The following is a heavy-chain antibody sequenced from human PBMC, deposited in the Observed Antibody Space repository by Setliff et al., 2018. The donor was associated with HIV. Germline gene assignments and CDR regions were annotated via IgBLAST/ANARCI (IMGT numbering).Heavy chain of an antibody. D-gene: IGHD1-1*01. Sequence: PSETLSLTCSVSGDSISSGSYFWGWIRQTPGKGLELIGNIYYTGFAYYNPSLKSRVTISLDTSKAHFFLNLTSVTDADTAVYFCTREGRGDPAMATTRIDYWGQGKLVTDSS. V-gene: IGHV4-39*02. CDR1: GDSISSGSYF. CDR2: IYYTGFA. J-gene: IGHJ4*02. CDR3: TREGRGDPAMATTRIDY.